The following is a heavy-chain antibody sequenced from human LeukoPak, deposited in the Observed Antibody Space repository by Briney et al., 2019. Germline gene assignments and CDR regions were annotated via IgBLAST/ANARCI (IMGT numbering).Heavy chain of an antibody. D-gene: IGHD4/OR15-4a*01. V-gene: IGHV3-23*01. CDR3: TNEEVPPYFDY. CDR1: GFTFNNYA. CDR2: ISGSGDAA. J-gene: IGHJ4*02. Sequence: PGGSLRLSCAASGFTFNNYAMSWVRRAPGKGPEWVSAISGSGDAAYYAGSVKGRFTIARDNSKNTVDLQMNSLRADDTALYYCTNEEVPPYFDYWGQGILVTVSS.